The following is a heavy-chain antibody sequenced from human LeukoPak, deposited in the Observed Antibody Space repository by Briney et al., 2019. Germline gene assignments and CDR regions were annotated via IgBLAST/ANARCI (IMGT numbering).Heavy chain of an antibody. CDR2: IDWDDDK. CDR3: ARIRPTLAYCGGDCWKPYYYYYMDV. V-gene: IGHV2-70*11. CDR1: GFSLSTSGMC. D-gene: IGHD2-21*02. Sequence: SGPALVKPTQTLTLTCTFSGFSLSTSGMCVSWIRQPPGKALEWLARIDWDDDKYYSTSLKTRLTISKDTSKNQVVLTMTNMDPVDTATYYCARIRPTLAYCGGDCWKPYYYYYMDVWGRGTTVTVSS. J-gene: IGHJ6*03.